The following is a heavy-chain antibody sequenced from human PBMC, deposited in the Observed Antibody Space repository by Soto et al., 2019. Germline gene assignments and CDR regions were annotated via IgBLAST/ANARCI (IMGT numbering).Heavy chain of an antibody. Sequence: QVHLVQSGAEVKKPGASVKVSCKGSGYGFNNYGINWVRQAPGQGLEWMAWISAHNGNTNYAQKLQGRVTVTRDTSTSTAYMELRSLRSDDTAVYYCARGRYGDYWGQGALVTVSS. D-gene: IGHD1-1*01. CDR3: ARGRYGDY. J-gene: IGHJ4*02. CDR1: GYGFNNYG. CDR2: ISAHNGNT. V-gene: IGHV1-18*01.